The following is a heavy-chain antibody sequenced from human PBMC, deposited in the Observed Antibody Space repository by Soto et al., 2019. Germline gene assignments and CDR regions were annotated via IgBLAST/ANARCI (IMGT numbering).Heavy chain of an antibody. V-gene: IGHV4-30-4*01. D-gene: IGHD5-18*01. J-gene: IGHJ4*02. Sequence: PSETLSLTCTVSGGSISSGDYYWSWIRQPPGKGLEWIGYIYYSGSTYYNPSLKSRVTISVDTSKNQFSLKLSSVTAADTAVYYCARVIVTYTAMVTPYYFDYWGQGTLVTVSS. CDR2: IYYSGST. CDR1: GGSISSGDYY. CDR3: ARVIVTYTAMVTPYYFDY.